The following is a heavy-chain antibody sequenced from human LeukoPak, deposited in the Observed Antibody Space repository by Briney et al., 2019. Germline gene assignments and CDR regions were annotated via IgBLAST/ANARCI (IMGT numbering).Heavy chain of an antibody. CDR3: ARGPSTGDFDY. D-gene: IGHD7-27*01. V-gene: IGHV1-2*02. CDR1: GYTFTGYY. J-gene: IGHJ4*02. Sequence: ASVKVSRKASGYTFTGYYIHWMRQAPGQRLEWMGWINPRSGDKKYAQKFQGRVTMTRDTSISTVYMELSSLISDDTAVYYCARGPSTGDFDYWGPGTLITVSS. CDR2: INPRSGDK.